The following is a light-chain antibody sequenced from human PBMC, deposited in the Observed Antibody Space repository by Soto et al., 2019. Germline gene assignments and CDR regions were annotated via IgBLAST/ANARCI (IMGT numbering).Light chain of an antibody. Sequence: EIVWTQSPGTLSLSPGERATLSCRASQSVTSNYLAWYQQKPGQAPRLLSFGASSRATGIPDRFSGSGSGTDFPLTISRLEPEDFAVYYCQQNGSSPFTFGQGTKVEIK. CDR2: GAS. CDR3: QQNGSSPFT. V-gene: IGKV3-20*01. CDR1: QSVTSNY. J-gene: IGKJ2*01.